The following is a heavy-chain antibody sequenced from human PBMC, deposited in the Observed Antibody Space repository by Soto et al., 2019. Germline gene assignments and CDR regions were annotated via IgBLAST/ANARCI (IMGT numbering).Heavy chain of an antibody. D-gene: IGHD1-7*01. CDR2: ISYSGST. CDR3: TRGSWNYVYFDY. CDR1: GGSVSSGNYH. Sequence: PSETLSLTCTVSGGSVSSGNYHWGWIRQPPGKGLEWIAFISYSGSTNYNPSLESRVTTAKDTSKNQFSLKVKSVTAADTAVYFCTRGSWNYVYFDYWGQGALVTVSS. V-gene: IGHV4-61*01. J-gene: IGHJ4*02.